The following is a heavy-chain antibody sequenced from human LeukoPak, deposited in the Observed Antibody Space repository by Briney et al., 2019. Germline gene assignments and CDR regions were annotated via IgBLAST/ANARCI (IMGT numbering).Heavy chain of an antibody. CDR3: AKELEEYSSSGSHY. J-gene: IGHJ4*02. D-gene: IGHD6-6*01. CDR2: ISYDGSNK. Sequence: HPGGSLKLSCAASGFTFSNYGMHRVRQAPGKGLEWVAVISYDGSNKYYADSVKGRFTISRDNSKNTLYLQMNSLRAEDTAVYYCAKELEEYSSSGSHYWGQGTLVTVSS. CDR1: GFTFSNYG. V-gene: IGHV3-30*18.